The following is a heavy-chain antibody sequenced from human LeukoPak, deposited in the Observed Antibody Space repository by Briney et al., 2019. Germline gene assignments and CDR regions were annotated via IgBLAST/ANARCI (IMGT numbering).Heavy chain of an antibody. CDR1: GGTFSSYA. CDR3: ARVHLEMATITFDY. D-gene: IGHD5-24*01. Sequence: ASVKVSCKASGGTFSSYAISWVRQAPGQGLEWMGWISAYNGNTNYAQKLQGRVTMTTDTSTSTAYMELRSLRSDDTAVYYCARVHLEMATITFDYWGQGTLVTVSS. V-gene: IGHV1-18*01. CDR2: ISAYNGNT. J-gene: IGHJ4*02.